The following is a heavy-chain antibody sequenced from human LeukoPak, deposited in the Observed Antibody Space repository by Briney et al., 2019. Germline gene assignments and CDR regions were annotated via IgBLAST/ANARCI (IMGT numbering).Heavy chain of an antibody. D-gene: IGHD3-10*01. J-gene: IGHJ4*02. CDR2: IYHSGST. V-gene: IGHV4-30-2*01. Sequence: SETLSLTCAVSGGSISSGGYSWSWIRQPPGKGLEWIGYIYHSGSTYYNPSLKSRVTISVDRSKNQFSLKLSSVTAADTAVYYCARDRGAGPFDYWGQGTLVTVSS. CDR1: GGSISSGGYS. CDR3: ARDRGAGPFDY.